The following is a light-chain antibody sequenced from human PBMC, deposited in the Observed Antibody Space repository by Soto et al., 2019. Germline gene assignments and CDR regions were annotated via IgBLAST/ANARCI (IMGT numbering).Light chain of an antibody. CDR1: QSLLHSNGYNY. Sequence: DIVMTQSPLSLPVTPGEPASISCRSSQSLLHSNGYNYLDWYLQKPGQSPQLLIYLGSNRASGVPDRFSGSGSGXDFTLKISRVEAEDVGVYYCMQALQTPLTFGGGTXXXXK. CDR2: LGS. J-gene: IGKJ4*01. CDR3: MQALQTPLT. V-gene: IGKV2-28*01.